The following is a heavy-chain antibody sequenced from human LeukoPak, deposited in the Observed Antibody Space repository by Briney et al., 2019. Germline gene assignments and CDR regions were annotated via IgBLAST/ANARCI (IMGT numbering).Heavy chain of an antibody. Sequence: PSETLSLTCTASGASISSYYWSWIRQPAGQGLEWIGRIHTSGNTNYNPSLKSRVTMSVDTSKNQFSLKLNSVTAADTAVYYCARSLHYGDYNNWNFDLWGRGTLVTVSS. CDR1: GASISSYY. CDR2: IHTSGNT. V-gene: IGHV4-4*07. CDR3: ARSLHYGDYNNWNFDL. J-gene: IGHJ2*01. D-gene: IGHD4-17*01.